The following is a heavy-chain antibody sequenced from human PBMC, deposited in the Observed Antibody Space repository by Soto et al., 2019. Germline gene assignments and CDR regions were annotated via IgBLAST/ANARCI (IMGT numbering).Heavy chain of an antibody. CDR3: AREEQYQLPRHYYYYGMDV. J-gene: IGHJ6*02. D-gene: IGHD2-2*01. CDR2: IWYDGSNK. CDR1: GFTFSSYG. V-gene: IGHV3-33*01. Sequence: QSGGSLRLSCAASGFTFSSYGMHWVRQAPGKXLEWVAVIWYDGSNKYYADSVKGRFTISRDNSKNTLYLQMNSLRAEDTAVYYCAREEQYQLPRHYYYYGMDVWGQGTTVTVSS.